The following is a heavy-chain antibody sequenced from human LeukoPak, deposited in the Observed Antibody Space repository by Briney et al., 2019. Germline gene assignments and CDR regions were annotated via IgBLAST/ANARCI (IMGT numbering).Heavy chain of an antibody. Sequence: GGSLRLSCAASGFTFSSYGMHWVRQAPGKGLEWVAVIWYDGSNKYYADSAKGRFTISRDNSKNTLYLQMNSLRAEDTAVYYCANDRGIAAALDYWGQGTLVTVSS. J-gene: IGHJ4*02. D-gene: IGHD6-13*01. CDR3: ANDRGIAAALDY. CDR2: IWYDGSNK. V-gene: IGHV3-33*06. CDR1: GFTFSSYG.